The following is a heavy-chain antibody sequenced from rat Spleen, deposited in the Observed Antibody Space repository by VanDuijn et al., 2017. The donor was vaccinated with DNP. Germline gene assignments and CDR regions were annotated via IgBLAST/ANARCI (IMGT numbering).Heavy chain of an antibody. D-gene: IGHD4-3*01. CDR1: GFSVSDYY. Sequence: EVQLVESGGGLVQPGRSMTLSCAASGFSVSDYYMAWVRQAPTKGLEWVASISTGGGNTYYRDSVKGRFTISRDNAKNTQYLQMDSLRSEDTATYYCATHANSGYWYFDFWGPGTMVTVSS. CDR3: ATHANSGYWYFDF. V-gene: IGHV5-25*01. J-gene: IGHJ1*01. CDR2: ISTGGGNT.